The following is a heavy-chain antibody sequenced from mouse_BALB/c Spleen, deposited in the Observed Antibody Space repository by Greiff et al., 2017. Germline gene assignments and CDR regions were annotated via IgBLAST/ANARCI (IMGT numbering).Heavy chain of an antibody. V-gene: IGHV5-4*02. D-gene: IGHD2-1*01. CDR2: ISDGGSYT. CDR3: ARANGNYVYYYAMDY. Sequence: EVQGVESGGGLVKPGGSLKLSCAASGFTFSDYYMYWVRQTPEKRLEWVATISDGGSYTYYPDSVKGRFTISRDNAKNNLYLQLSSLKSEDTAMYYCARANGNYVYYYAMDYWGQGTSVTVSS. J-gene: IGHJ4*01. CDR1: GFTFSDYY.